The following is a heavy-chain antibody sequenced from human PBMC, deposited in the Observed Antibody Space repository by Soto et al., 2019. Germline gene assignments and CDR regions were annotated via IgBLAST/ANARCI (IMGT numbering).Heavy chain of an antibody. D-gene: IGHD6-19*01. Sequence: QVQLVQSGAEVKKPGASVKVSCKASGYTFTSYSMHWVRQAPGQGLEWMGIINPSGGNTNYAQKFQGRVTMTRDTSTHTVYMELSSLRSEDTAVYYCARGGGAVAATDPWGQGTLVTVSS. CDR3: ARGGGAVAATDP. J-gene: IGHJ5*02. V-gene: IGHV1-46*01. CDR2: INPSGGNT. CDR1: GYTFTSYS.